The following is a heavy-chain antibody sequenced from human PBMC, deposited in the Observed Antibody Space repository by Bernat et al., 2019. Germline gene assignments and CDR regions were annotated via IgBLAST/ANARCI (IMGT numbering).Heavy chain of an antibody. Sequence: EVQLLESGGGLVQPGGSLRLSCAASGFTFSSYAMSWVRQAPGKGLEWVSAISGSGGSTYYADSVKGRFTISRDNSKNTLYLQMNSLRAEDTAVYYCAKQGNRAAAGQISTYYFDYWGQGTLVTVSS. CDR2: ISGSGGST. CDR1: GFTFSSYA. CDR3: AKQGNRAAAGQISTYYFDY. J-gene: IGHJ4*02. V-gene: IGHV3-23*01. D-gene: IGHD6-13*01.